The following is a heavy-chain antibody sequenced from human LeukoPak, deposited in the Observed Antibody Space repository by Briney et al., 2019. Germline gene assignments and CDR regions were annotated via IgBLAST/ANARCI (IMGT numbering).Heavy chain of an antibody. CDR1: GFTFSNYA. J-gene: IGHJ4*02. CDR3: TTDLIVVVPAASYFDY. CDR2: IKSKTDGGTT. V-gene: IGHV3-15*01. Sequence: GGSLRLSCVASGFTFSNYAMSWVRQAPGKGLEWVGRIKSKTDGGTTDYAAPVKGRFTISRDDSKNTLYQQLNSLKTEDTAVYYCTTDLIVVVPAASYFDYWGQGTLVTVSS. D-gene: IGHD2-2*01.